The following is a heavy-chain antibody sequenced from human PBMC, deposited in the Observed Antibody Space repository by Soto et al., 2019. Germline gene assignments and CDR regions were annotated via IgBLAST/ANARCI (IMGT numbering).Heavy chain of an antibody. V-gene: IGHV1-69*13. CDR1: GGTFSSYA. J-gene: IGHJ4*02. CDR3: ARDRMGDGYKIIDY. Sequence: GASVKVSCKASGGTFSSYAISWVRQAPGQGLEWMGGIIPIFGTANYAQKFQGRVTITADESTSTAYMELSSLRSEDTAVYYCARDRMGDGYKIIDYWGQGTLVTVSS. D-gene: IGHD5-12*01. CDR2: IIPIFGTA.